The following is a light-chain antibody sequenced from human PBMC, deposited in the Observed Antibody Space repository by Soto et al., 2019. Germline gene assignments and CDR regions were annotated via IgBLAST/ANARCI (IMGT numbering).Light chain of an antibody. V-gene: IGKV3-15*01. CDR2: GAS. Sequence: ELVMTQSPATLSVSPGERATLSCSASQSVSSNLAWYQQKPGQAPRLLIYGASTMDTGIPARFSGSGSGTEFTLTISSLQSEDFAVYYCQQYNNWPPWTFGQGTKVDIK. J-gene: IGKJ1*01. CDR3: QQYNNWPPWT. CDR1: QSVSSN.